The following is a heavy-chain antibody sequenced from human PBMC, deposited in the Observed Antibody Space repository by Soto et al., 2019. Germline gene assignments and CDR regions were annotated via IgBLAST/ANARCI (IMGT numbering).Heavy chain of an antibody. J-gene: IGHJ1*01. CDR3: AKAIAVPEYFQH. V-gene: IGHV3-23*01. D-gene: IGHD6-19*01. CDR2: ISGSGGST. CDR1: GFTFSSYA. Sequence: EVQLLESGGGLVQPGGSLRLSCAASGFTFSSYAMSWVRQAPGKGLEWVSAISGSGGSTYYADSVKGRFTISRDNSKNTLYLQMNSLRAEDTVVYYCAKAIAVPEYFQHWGQGTLVTVSS.